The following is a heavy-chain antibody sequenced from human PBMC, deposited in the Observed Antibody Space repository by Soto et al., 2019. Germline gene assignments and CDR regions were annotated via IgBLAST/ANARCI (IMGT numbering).Heavy chain of an antibody. V-gene: IGHV1-18*01. CDR1: GYTFTSYG. J-gene: IGHJ6*02. Sequence: GASVKVSCEASGYTFTSYGISWVRQAPGQGLEWMGWISAYNGNTNYAQKLQGRVTMTTDTSTSTAYMELRSLRSDDTAVYYCARGVVVGPRFYYYGMDVWGQGTTVTVSS. D-gene: IGHD2-15*01. CDR2: ISAYNGNT. CDR3: ARGVVVGPRFYYYGMDV.